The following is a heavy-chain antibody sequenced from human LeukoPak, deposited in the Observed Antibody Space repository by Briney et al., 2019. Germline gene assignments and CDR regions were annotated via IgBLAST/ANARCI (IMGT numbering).Heavy chain of an antibody. D-gene: IGHD4-17*01. V-gene: IGHV3-9*01. CDR2: ISWNSGSI. CDR3: ARHDYGDYQTVDY. J-gene: IGHJ4*02. Sequence: PGRSLRLSCAASGFTFDDYAMHWVRQAPGKGLEWVSGISWNSGSIGYADSVKGRFTISRDNAKNSLYLQMNSLRAEDTAVYYCARHDYGDYQTVDYWGQGTLVTVSS. CDR1: GFTFDDYA.